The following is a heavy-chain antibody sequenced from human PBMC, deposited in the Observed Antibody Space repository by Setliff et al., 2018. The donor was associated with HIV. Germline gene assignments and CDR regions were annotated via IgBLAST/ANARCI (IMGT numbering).Heavy chain of an antibody. J-gene: IGHJ4*02. D-gene: IGHD3-10*01. V-gene: IGHV4-39*01. CDR1: GGSISSSDYY. CDR3: GREDPGDY. CDR2: IYYTGRS. Sequence: SETLSLTCTVSGGSISSSDYYWGWIRQPPGKGLEWIGSIYYTGRSFHNPSLKSRITISVDTSKNQFSLKPSSVTAADTAVYYCGREDPGDYWGQGTLVTVSS.